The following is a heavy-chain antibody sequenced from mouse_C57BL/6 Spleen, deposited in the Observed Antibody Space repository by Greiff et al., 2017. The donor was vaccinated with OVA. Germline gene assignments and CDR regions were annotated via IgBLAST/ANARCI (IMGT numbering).Heavy chain of an antibody. CDR3: ARDYGSSYGYFDV. CDR2: IYIGNGYT. Sequence: VQLQQSGAELVRPGSSVKMSCKTSGYTFTSYGINWVKQRPGQGLEWIGYIYIGNGYTEYNKKFKGKATLTSDTSSSTAYMQLSSLTSEDSAIYFCARDYGSSYGYFDVWGTGTTVTVSS. CDR1: GYTFTSYG. D-gene: IGHD1-1*01. J-gene: IGHJ1*03. V-gene: IGHV1-58*01.